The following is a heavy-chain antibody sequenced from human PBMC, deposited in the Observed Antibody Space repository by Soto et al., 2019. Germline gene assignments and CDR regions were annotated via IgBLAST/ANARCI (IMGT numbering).Heavy chain of an antibody. D-gene: IGHD2-21*02. J-gene: IGHJ4*02. Sequence: GGSLRLSCAASGFTFSHYSMNWVRQAPGKGLEWVSSISSSSTYIYYADSVKGRFTISRDNSKNTLYLQINSLRAEDTAVYYCAKAVPPFVVVTASDYWGQGTLVTVSS. CDR2: ISSSSTYI. CDR3: AKAVPPFVVVTASDY. CDR1: GFTFSHYS. V-gene: IGHV3-21*01.